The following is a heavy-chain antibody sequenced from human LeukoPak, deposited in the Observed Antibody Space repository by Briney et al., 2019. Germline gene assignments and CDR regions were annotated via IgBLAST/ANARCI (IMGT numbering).Heavy chain of an antibody. J-gene: IGHJ4*02. V-gene: IGHV4-39*01. CDR1: GGSISSSSYN. CDR2: IYYSGST. D-gene: IGHD1-26*01. CDR3: AREGGYRAYFDY. Sequence: SETLSLTCTVSGGSISSSSYNWDWIRQPPGRGLEWIGTIYYSGSTYYNPSLKSRVTISVDTSKNRFSLKLNSVTAADTAVYYCAREGGYRAYFDYWGQGTLVTVSS.